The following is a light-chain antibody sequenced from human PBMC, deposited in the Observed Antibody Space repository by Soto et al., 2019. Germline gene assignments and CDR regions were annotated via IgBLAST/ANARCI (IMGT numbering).Light chain of an antibody. CDR2: SSN. Sequence: QSVLTQPPSASGTPGQSVTIFCSGNSSNIGNNPVNWYQQLPGTAPKLLIYSSNQRPSGVPYRISGSKSGASASLAITGLQSDDEADYYCGTWDDSLKSYMFGGGTKLTVL. CDR3: GTWDDSLKSYM. V-gene: IGLV1-44*01. CDR1: SSNIGNNP. J-gene: IGLJ3*02.